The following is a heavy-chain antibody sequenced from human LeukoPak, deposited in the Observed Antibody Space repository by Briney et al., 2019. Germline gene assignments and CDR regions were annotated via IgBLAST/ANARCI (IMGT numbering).Heavy chain of an antibody. CDR2: ITSGDNSI. V-gene: IGHV3-21*01. D-gene: IGHD1-1*01. CDR3: ARSSHGTFDI. CDR1: AFTFSTYT. J-gene: IGHJ3*02. Sequence: GGSLRLSCAASAFTFSTYTMNWVRQAPGKGLEWVSSITSGDNSIYYADSVKGRFTISRDNAKNSLYLQMNSLGVEDTTVYYCARSSHGTFDIWGQGTMVTVSS.